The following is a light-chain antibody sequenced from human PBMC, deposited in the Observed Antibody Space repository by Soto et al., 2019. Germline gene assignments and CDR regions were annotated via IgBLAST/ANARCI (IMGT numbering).Light chain of an antibody. CDR1: SSDVGSYNL. V-gene: IGLV2-23*01. J-gene: IGLJ7*01. CDR2: EGS. Sequence: QSALTQPASVSGSPGQSITISCTGTSSDVGSYNLVSWYQQHPGKAPILLSFEGSQRPPGVSTRFSGAKSGNTASLTSSGLQAEFVADYYCCPYSAGYSALFRGGTQLTVL. CDR3: CPYSAGYSAL.